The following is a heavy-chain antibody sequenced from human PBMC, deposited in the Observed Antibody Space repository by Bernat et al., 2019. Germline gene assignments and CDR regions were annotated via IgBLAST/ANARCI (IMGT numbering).Heavy chain of an antibody. D-gene: IGHD2-21*02. CDR2: ISYDGSTT. CDR3: ARDGGDNFDY. V-gene: IGHV3-30*03. J-gene: IGHJ4*02. Sequence: QVQPVEPGGGVVQPGGSLRLSCAVSGFTFSYYGMHWVRQAPGKGLEWVAVISYDGSTTYYADSVKGRFTISRDNSKNTLYLQMNSLRAEDTAVYYCARDGGDNFDYWGQGTLVTVSS. CDR1: GFTFSYYG.